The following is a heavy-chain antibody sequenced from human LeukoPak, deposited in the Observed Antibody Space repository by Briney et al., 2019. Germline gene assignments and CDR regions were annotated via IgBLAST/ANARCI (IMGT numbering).Heavy chain of an antibody. CDR1: GFTFSSYS. CDR2: ISSSSSYI. J-gene: IGHJ4*02. CDR3: ARGSVMVRGVIPLEGS. Sequence: PGGSLRLSCAASGFTFSSYSMNWVRQAPGKGLEWVSSISSSSSYIYYADSVKGRFTISRDNAKNSLYLQMNSQRAEDTAVYYCARGSVMVRGVIPLEGSWGQGTLVTVSS. D-gene: IGHD3-10*01. V-gene: IGHV3-21*01.